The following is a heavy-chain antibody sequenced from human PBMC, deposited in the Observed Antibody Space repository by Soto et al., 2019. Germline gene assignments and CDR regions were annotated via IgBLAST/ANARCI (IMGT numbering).Heavy chain of an antibody. Sequence: PGESLKISCKGSGYSFTSYWIGWVRQMPGKGLEWMGIIYPGDSDTRYSPSFQGQVTISADKSISTAYLQWSSLKASDTAMYYFASGRASRTRYCSGGSCSGTKTAEYFQHWGQGTLVTVSS. J-gene: IGHJ1*01. CDR1: GYSFTSYW. D-gene: IGHD2-15*01. CDR2: IYPGDSDT. V-gene: IGHV5-51*01. CDR3: ASGRASRTRYCSGGSCSGTKTAEYFQH.